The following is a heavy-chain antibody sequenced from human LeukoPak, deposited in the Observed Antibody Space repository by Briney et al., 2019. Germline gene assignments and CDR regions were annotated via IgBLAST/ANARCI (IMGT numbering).Heavy chain of an antibody. J-gene: IGHJ4*02. CDR2: IYYSGST. V-gene: IGHV4-59*12. CDR3: ARDRGYYYNFDY. Sequence: SETLSLTCTVSGGSISSYYWSWIRQPPGKGLEWIGYIYYSGSTNYNPSLKSRVTMSVDTSKNQFSLKLSSVTAADTAVYYCARDRGYYYNFDYWGQGTLVTVSS. D-gene: IGHD3-22*01. CDR1: GGSISSYY.